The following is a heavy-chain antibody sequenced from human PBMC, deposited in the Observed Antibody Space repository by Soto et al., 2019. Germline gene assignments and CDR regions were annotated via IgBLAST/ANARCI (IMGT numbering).Heavy chain of an antibody. Sequence: ASVKVSCKASGYTFTGYYMHWVRQAPGQGLEWMGWINPNSGGTNYAQKFQGRVTMTRDTSISTAYMELSRLRSDDTAVYYCAVSLRPYDSRSYYYAWGQGILVTVS. CDR3: AVSLRPYDSRSYYYA. CDR2: INPNSGGT. V-gene: IGHV1-2*02. J-gene: IGHJ5*02. D-gene: IGHD3-22*01. CDR1: GYTFTGYY.